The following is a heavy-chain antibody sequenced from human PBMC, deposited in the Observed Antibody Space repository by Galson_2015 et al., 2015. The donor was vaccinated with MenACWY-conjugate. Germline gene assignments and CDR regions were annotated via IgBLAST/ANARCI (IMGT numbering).Heavy chain of an antibody. Sequence: SLRLSCAASGFTFSNYWMTWVRQAPGKGLEWVASIKKQDGSEKYYVDSVKGRFTLSRDNAKNSLYLQMNSLRAEDTAVYYCVKDKVPMARNRRDEYWGQGTLVTVSS. V-gene: IGHV3-7*03. CDR1: GFTFSNYW. CDR3: VKDKVPMARNRRDEY. J-gene: IGHJ4*02. CDR2: IKKQDGSEK. D-gene: IGHD5-24*01.